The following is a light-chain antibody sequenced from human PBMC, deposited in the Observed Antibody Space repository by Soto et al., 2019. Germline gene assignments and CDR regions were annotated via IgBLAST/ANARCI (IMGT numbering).Light chain of an antibody. Sequence: QSALTQPASGSGSPGQSITISCTGTSSDIGNYNYVSWYQQHPGKAPKLMIYDVSNRPSGVSNRFSASKSGNTASLTISGLQAEDEADYYCSSYPSSATLYVFGAGTKLTV. J-gene: IGLJ1*01. V-gene: IGLV2-14*01. CDR3: SSYPSSATLYV. CDR2: DVS. CDR1: SSDIGNYNY.